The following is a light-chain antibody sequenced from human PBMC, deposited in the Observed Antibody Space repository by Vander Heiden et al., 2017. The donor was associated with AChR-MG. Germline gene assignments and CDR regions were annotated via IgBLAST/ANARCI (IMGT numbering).Light chain of an antibody. V-gene: IGLV1-51*01. CDR2: DNN. J-gene: IGLJ2*01. CDR3: GTWDSSLSVVV. Sequence: QSVLTQPPSVSAAPRQTVTICCSGSSTNNAHDYVTWYQHLPGTAPKLLIYDNNQRPSGVPDRFSGSKSGTSATLGITGLQNGEEADYYCGTWDSSLSVVVFGGGTKLTVL. CDR1: STNNAHDY.